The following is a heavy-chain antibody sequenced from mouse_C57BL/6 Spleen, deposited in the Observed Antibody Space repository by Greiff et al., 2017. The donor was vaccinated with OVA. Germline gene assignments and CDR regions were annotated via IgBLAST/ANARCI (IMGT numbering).Heavy chain of an antibody. D-gene: IGHD3-3*01. J-gene: IGHJ2*01. CDR1: GFTFSSYA. V-gene: IGHV5-9-1*02. CDR2: ISSGGDYI. CDR3: TREGDPNYFDY. Sequence: EVKLVESGEGLVKPGGSLKLSCAASGFTFSSYAMSWVRQTPEKRLEWVAYISSGGDYIYYADTVKGRFTISRYNARNTLYLQMSSLKSEDTAMYYCTREGDPNYFDYWGQGTTLTVSS.